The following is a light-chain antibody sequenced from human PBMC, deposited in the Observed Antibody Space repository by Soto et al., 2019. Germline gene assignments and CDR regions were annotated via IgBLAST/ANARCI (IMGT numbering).Light chain of an antibody. CDR3: SAYSTGSTPVL. V-gene: IGLV2-14*03. J-gene: IGLJ3*02. Sequence: QSALTQPASVSGSPEQSITISCTGTSSDVGSTFNYVSWYQHHPGKAPRLIMSDVNHRPSGVSDRFSGSKSGNTASLTISGLQAEDEADYFCSAYSTGSTPVLFGGGTKLTVL. CDR1: SSDVGSTFNY. CDR2: DVN.